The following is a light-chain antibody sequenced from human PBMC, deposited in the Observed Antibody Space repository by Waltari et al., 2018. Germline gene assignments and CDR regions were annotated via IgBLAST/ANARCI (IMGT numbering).Light chain of an antibody. CDR1: PSVGRT. J-gene: IGKJ1*01. CDR2: AAS. Sequence: EVVLTQSPGTLSLSPGERAPLPRRTSPSVGRTLAWYQQKPGQAPRLLIYAASTRATGIPDRFSGSGSGTDFSLTITRLEPEDFAVYYCQHYVRLPVTFGQGTKVEIK. V-gene: IGKV3-20*01. CDR3: QHYVRLPVT.